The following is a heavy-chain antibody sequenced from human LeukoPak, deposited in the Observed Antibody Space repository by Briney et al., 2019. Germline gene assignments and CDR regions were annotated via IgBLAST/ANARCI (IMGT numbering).Heavy chain of an antibody. CDR1: GFTVSSNY. V-gene: IGHV3-66*01. CDR3: ARGVSSGYYYYYYGMDV. D-gene: IGHD3-22*01. CDR2: IYSGGST. Sequence: GGSLRLSCAASGFTVSSNYMSWVRQAPGKGLEWVSVIYSGGSTYYADSVKGRFTISRDNSKNTLYLQMNSLRAEDTAVYYCARGVSSGYYYYYYGMDVWGQGTTVTVSS. J-gene: IGHJ6*02.